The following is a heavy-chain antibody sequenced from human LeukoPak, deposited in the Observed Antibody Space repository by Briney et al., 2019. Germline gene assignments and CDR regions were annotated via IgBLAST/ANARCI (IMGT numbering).Heavy chain of an antibody. CDR3: ARHRNDGYYYYYYMDV. D-gene: IGHD1-1*01. V-gene: IGHV3-30*03. CDR1: GFTFSSYG. Sequence: PGGSLRLSCAASGFTFSSYGMHWVRQAPGKGLEWVAVISYDGSNKYYADSVKGRFTISRDNSKNTLYLQMNSLRAEDTAVYYCARHRNDGYYYYYYMDVWGKGTTVTISS. CDR2: ISYDGSNK. J-gene: IGHJ6*03.